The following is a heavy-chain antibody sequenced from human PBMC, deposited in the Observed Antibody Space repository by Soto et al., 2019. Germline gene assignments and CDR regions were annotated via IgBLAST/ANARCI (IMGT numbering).Heavy chain of an antibody. J-gene: IGHJ3*02. Sequence: SETLSLTCAVSVGSISSGGYSWNWIRQPPGKGLEWIGNIYHSGSTYYNASLKSRVTISVDRSKNQFSLKLSSVTAADTAVYYCGRGDYANAFDIWGQGTMVTVSS. D-gene: IGHD4-17*01. CDR2: IYHSGST. V-gene: IGHV4-30-2*01. CDR3: GRGDYANAFDI. CDR1: VGSISSGGYS.